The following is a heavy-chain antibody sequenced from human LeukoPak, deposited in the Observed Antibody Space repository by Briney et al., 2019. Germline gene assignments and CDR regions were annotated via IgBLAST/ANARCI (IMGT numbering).Heavy chain of an antibody. CDR3: ARVHKLWLFDY. V-gene: IGHV4-31*03. CDR1: GGSISSGGYY. Sequence: PSQTLSLTCTVSGGSISSGGYYWSWIRQHPGKGLEWIGYVYYSGSTYYNPSLKSRVTISVDTSKNQFSLKLSSVTAADTAVYYCARVHKLWLFDYWGQGTLVTVSS. D-gene: IGHD3-10*01. CDR2: VYYSGST. J-gene: IGHJ4*02.